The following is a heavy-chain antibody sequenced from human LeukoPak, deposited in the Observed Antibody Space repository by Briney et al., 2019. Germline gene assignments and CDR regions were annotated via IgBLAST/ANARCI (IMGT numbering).Heavy chain of an antibody. D-gene: IGHD2-2*01. CDR1: GGSISSGDYY. CDR3: ASGSVDFCSSTSCPVYYFDY. Sequence: SQTLSLTCTVSGGSISSGDYYWSWIRQPPGKGLKWMGYIYYSGSTYYNPSLKSRVTISVDMSKNQFSLKLSSVTAADTAVYYCASGSVDFCSSTSCPVYYFDYWGQGTLVTVSS. V-gene: IGHV4-30-4*01. J-gene: IGHJ4*02. CDR2: IYYSGST.